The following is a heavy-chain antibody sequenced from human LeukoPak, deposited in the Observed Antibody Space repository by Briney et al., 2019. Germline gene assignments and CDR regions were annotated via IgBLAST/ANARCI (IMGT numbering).Heavy chain of an antibody. V-gene: IGHV4-31*03. CDR2: VYYSGST. CDR1: GGFISSGGYY. Sequence: PSETLSLTCTVSGGFISSGGYYWSWIRQHPGKGLEWSGYVYYSGSTYYNPSLKSRVTISVDTSKNQFSLKLSSVTAADTAVYYCARATPRGNYYDSSGYSDLFDYWGQGTLVTVSS. J-gene: IGHJ4*02. CDR3: ARATPRGNYYDSSGYSDLFDY. D-gene: IGHD3-22*01.